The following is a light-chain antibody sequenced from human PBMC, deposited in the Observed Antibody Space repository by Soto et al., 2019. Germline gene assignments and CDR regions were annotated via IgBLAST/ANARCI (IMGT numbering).Light chain of an antibody. CDR1: QTIRNY. CDR2: DAS. V-gene: IGKV1-39*01. J-gene: IGKJ2*01. Sequence: DIQMTQSPSLLSASVGARVTITCRSNQTIRNYLNWYQQKPGKAPNLLIHDASSLQNGVPSRFSGRWFGTDFTLTINDLQVADFATYYCQHSYNTPRAFGQGTKIEI. CDR3: QHSYNTPRA.